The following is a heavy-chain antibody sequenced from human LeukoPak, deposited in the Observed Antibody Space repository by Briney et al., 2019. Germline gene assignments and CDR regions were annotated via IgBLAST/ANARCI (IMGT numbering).Heavy chain of an antibody. CDR2: IYSGST. V-gene: IGHV3-53*01. D-gene: IGHD5-18*01. CDR1: GFTVSSNS. CDR3: GRDGGYSYALDNYFDY. J-gene: IGHJ4*02. Sequence: GGSLRLSCTVSGFTVSSNSMSWVRQAPGKGLEWVSFIYSGSTHYSDSVKGRFTISRDNSKNTLYLQMNSLRAEDTAVYYCGRDGGYSYALDNYFDYWGQGTLVTVSS.